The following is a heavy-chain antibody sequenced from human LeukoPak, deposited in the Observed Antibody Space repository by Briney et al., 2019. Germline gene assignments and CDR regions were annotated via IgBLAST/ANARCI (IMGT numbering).Heavy chain of an antibody. CDR3: ARDLANTGWYTFDY. CDR2: TYYRSKWYN. Sequence: SQTLSLNCDISGDSVSSINGAWPWIRQSRSRGLEWLGRTYYRSKWYNEYAESMKGRMTITPDTSNNRFSLQLNSVTPVDTAVYYCARDLANTGWYTFDYWGQGTLVTVSS. V-gene: IGHV6-1*01. D-gene: IGHD6-19*01. CDR1: GDSVSSINGA. J-gene: IGHJ4*02.